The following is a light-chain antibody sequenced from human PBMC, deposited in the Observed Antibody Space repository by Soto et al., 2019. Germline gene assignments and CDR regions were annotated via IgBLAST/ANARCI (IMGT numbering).Light chain of an antibody. V-gene: IGLV2-23*02. CDR3: CSYAGSSTL. Sequence: QSALTQPASVSGSPGQSITISCTGTSSDVGSYNLVSWYQQHPGKAPKLMIYEVSKRHSGVSNRFSGSKSGNTASLTISGLQAEDEADYYCCSYAGSSTLFGTGTKLTVL. J-gene: IGLJ1*01. CDR2: EVS. CDR1: SSDVGSYNL.